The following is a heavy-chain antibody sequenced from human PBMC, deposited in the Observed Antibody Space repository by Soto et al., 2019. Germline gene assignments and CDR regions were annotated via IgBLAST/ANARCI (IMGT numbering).Heavy chain of an antibody. CDR2: IRNKANSYTT. D-gene: IGHD3-10*02. CDR3: ARDSRSVFGAAGGYLDY. CDR1: GFIFSDHY. Sequence: EVQLVESGGGLVQPGGSLRLSCAASGFIFSDHYMDWVRQAPGKGLEWVGRIRNKANSYTTEYAASVKGRFTISRDDSKKSLYLQMNSLKTEDTAVYYCARDSRSVFGAAGGYLDYWGQGTLVTVSS. V-gene: IGHV3-72*01. J-gene: IGHJ4*02.